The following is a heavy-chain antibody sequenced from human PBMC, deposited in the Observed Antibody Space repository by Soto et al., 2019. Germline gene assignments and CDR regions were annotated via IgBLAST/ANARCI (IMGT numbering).Heavy chain of an antibody. CDR2: IYYSGST. V-gene: IGHV4-39*03. CDR1: GGSISSSSYY. Sequence: QLQLQESGPGLVKPSETLSLTCTVSGGSISSSSYYWGWIRQPPGKGLEWIGSIYYSGSTYYNPSLKSRVNISVDTSKNQLSLNLSSVAAAYTAVYYCRVCTGSYPFDYYYYMDVWGKGTTVTVSS. CDR3: RVCTGSYPFDYYYYMDV. J-gene: IGHJ6*03. D-gene: IGHD3-10*02.